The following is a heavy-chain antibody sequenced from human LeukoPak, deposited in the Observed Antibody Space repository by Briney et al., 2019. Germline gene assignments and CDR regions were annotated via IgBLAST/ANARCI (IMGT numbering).Heavy chain of an antibody. CDR3: ARGNSGWYSTGDYFDY. CDR2: ISAYNGNT. D-gene: IGHD6-19*01. CDR1: GYTFTGYY. J-gene: IGHJ4*02. Sequence: GASVKVSCKASGYTFTGYYMHWVRQAPGQGLEWMGWISAYNGNTNYAQKLQGRVTMTTDTSTSTAYMELRSLRSDDTAVYYCARGNSGWYSTGDYFDYWGQGTLVTVSS. V-gene: IGHV1-18*04.